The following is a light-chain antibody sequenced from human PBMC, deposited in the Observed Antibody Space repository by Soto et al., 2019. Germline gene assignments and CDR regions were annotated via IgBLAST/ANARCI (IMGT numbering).Light chain of an antibody. CDR3: QQYINWPLT. CDR1: QSVSSN. Sequence: EIVMTQSPATLSVSPGERATLSCRASQSVSSNLAWYQQKPGQAPRLLIYGASTRATGIPARFSGSGSGTEFTRTISSLQSEDFAVYYCQQYINWPLTFGQGTRLEIK. J-gene: IGKJ5*01. CDR2: GAS. V-gene: IGKV3-15*01.